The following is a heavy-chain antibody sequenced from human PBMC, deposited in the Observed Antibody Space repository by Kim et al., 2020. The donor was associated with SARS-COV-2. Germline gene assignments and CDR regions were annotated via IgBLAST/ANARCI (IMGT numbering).Heavy chain of an antibody. CDR2: ISGSGGST. CDR3: AKATPKWSSWRHIDY. D-gene: IGHD6-13*01. J-gene: IGHJ4*02. CDR1: GFTFSSYA. Sequence: GWSLRLSCAASGFTFSSYAMSWVRQAPGKGLEWVSAISGSGGSTYYADSVKGRFTISRDNSKNTLYLQMNSLRAEDTAVYYCAKATPKWSSWRHIDYWGQGTLVTVSS. V-gene: IGHV3-23*01.